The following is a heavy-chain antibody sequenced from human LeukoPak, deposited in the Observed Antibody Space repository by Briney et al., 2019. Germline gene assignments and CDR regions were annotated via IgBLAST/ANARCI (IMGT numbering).Heavy chain of an antibody. CDR2: IDWDDDK. CDR1: GFSLSTSGMC. J-gene: IGHJ4*02. Sequence: SGPTLVNPTQTLTLTCTFSGFSLSTSGMCVSWIRQPPGKALEWLARIDWDDDKYYSTSLKTRLTISKDTSKNQVVLTMTNMDPVDTATYYCARYYYGSGSYYRDYWGQGTLVTVSS. CDR3: ARYYYGSGSYYRDY. D-gene: IGHD3-10*01. V-gene: IGHV2-70*11.